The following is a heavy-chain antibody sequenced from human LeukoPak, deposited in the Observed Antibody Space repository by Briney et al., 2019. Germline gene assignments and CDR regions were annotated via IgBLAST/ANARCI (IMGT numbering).Heavy chain of an antibody. J-gene: IGHJ6*04. Sequence: GGSLRLSCAASGLTFSSYAMHWVRQAPGKGLEWVAVISYDGSNKYYADSVKGRFTISRDNSKNTLYLQMNSLRAEDTAVYYCARVVDTASSRYYYGMDVWGKGTTVTVSS. CDR2: ISYDGSNK. CDR3: ARVVDTASSRYYYGMDV. CDR1: GLTFSSYA. D-gene: IGHD5-18*01. V-gene: IGHV3-30*04.